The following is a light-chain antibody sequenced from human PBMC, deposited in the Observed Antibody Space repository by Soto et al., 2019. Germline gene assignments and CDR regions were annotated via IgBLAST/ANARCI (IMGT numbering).Light chain of an antibody. Sequence: IHMTQYPSSLSASVGDRVTITCRASQGIRNDLVWYQQKQGKAPKLLIYDVLNLETGVPSRFSGSGSGAYFTLTISSLQPEDIATYYCQQYDKLPITFGQGTRLEI. CDR2: DVL. CDR3: QQYDKLPIT. J-gene: IGKJ5*01. V-gene: IGKV1-33*01. CDR1: QGIRND.